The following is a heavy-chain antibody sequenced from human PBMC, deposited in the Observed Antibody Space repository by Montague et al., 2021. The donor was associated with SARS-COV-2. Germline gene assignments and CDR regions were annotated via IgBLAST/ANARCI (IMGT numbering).Heavy chain of an antibody. J-gene: IGHJ5*02. Sequence: SETLSLTCTVSGGSISSNYCIWIRQPPGKGLEWIGYIYYRGSTNYNPSLKSRVTIAVDTSKTQFSLKVSSVTAADTAVYYCGGERQYNWFDTWGQGKLVTVSS. D-gene: IGHD6-19*01. CDR2: IYYRGST. CDR1: GGSISSNY. V-gene: IGHV4-59*01. CDR3: GGERQYNWFDT.